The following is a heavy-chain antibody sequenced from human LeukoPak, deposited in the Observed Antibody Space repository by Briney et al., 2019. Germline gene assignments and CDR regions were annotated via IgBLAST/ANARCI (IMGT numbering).Heavy chain of an antibody. CDR1: GFTFSSYS. Sequence: GGSLRLSCAASGFTFSSYSMNWVRQAPGKGLEWVSYISSSGSAKYYADSVKGRFTISRDNAKNSLSLQMNSLRAEDTGVYYCTRGQYCSGTNCYIPYHFYFYMDVWGKGTTVTVSS. CDR2: ISSSGSAK. J-gene: IGHJ6*03. V-gene: IGHV3-48*04. D-gene: IGHD2-2*02. CDR3: TRGQYCSGTNCYIPYHFYFYMDV.